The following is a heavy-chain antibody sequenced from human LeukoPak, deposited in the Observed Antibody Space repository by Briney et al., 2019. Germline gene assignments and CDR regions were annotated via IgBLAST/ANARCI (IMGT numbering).Heavy chain of an antibody. D-gene: IGHD6-13*01. V-gene: IGHV5-51*01. Sequence: GGSLKISCKGSESRFTRYWIGGGRQMPGKGLGWGGVIDPGDCDTRYSPSFQAQVTISADKSISTAYLQWSSLKASDTAMYYCARERYSSSWSGSLDYWGQGTLVTVSS. CDR1: ESRFTRYW. CDR3: ARERYSSSWSGSLDY. CDR2: IDPGDCDT. J-gene: IGHJ4*02.